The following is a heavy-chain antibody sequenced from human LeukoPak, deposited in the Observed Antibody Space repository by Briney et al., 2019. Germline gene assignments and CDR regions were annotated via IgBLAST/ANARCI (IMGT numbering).Heavy chain of an antibody. CDR3: ARASGYYDSSGYHINYFDY. J-gene: IGHJ4*02. CDR1: GGSISSSSYY. V-gene: IGHV4-39*01. CDR2: IYYSGST. D-gene: IGHD3-22*01. Sequence: PSETLSLTCTVSGGSISSSSYYWGWIRQPPGKGLEWIGSIYYSGSTYYNPSLKSRVTIPVDTSKNQFSLKLSSVTAADTAVYYCARASGYYDSSGYHINYFDYWGQGTLVTVSS.